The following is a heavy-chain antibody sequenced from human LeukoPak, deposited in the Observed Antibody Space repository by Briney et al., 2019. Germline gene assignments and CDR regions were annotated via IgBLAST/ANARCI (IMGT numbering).Heavy chain of an antibody. D-gene: IGHD3-10*01. CDR1: GYSFTDKY. CDR2: INPNSGGT. J-gene: IGHJ5*02. Sequence: ASVKVSCKASGYSFTDKYMHWVRQAPGQGLEWMGWINPNSGGTNYAQKFQGRVTMTTDTSMSTAYMELSRLTSDDTAMYYCARGRYGVISRGWFDPWGQGTLVTVSS. V-gene: IGHV1-2*02. CDR3: ARGRYGVISRGWFDP.